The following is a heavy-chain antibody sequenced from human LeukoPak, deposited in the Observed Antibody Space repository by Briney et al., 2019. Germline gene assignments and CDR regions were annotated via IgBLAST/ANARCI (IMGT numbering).Heavy chain of an antibody. J-gene: IGHJ3*02. CDR2: IYYSGST. D-gene: IGHD3-10*01. Sequence: SETLSLTCTVSGGSISSYYWSWIRQPPGKGLEWIGYIYYSGSTNYNPSLKSRVTISVDTSKNQFSLKLSSVTAADTAVYYCARRRFGDSGAFDIWGQGTMVTVSS. CDR1: GGSISSYY. V-gene: IGHV4-59*08. CDR3: ARRRFGDSGAFDI.